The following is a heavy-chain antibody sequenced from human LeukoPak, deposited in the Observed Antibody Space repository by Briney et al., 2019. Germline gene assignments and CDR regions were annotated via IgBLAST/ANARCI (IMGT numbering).Heavy chain of an antibody. CDR1: GFTFSSYW. D-gene: IGHD6-6*01. V-gene: IGHV3-7*01. CDR2: IKQDGSEK. CDR3: ARDARRGSIAARQTGDWFDP. J-gene: IGHJ5*02. Sequence: GGSLRLSCAASGFTFSSYWMSWVRQAPGKGLEWVANIKQDGSEKYYVVSVKGRFTISRDNAKNSLYLQMNSLRAEDTAVYYCARDARRGSIAARQTGDWFDPWGQGTLVTVSS.